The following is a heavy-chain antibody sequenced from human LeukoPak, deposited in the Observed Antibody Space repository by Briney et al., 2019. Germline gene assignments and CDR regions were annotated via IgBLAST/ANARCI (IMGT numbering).Heavy chain of an antibody. D-gene: IGHD3-10*01. V-gene: IGHV4-34*10. CDR2: INHSGST. Sequence: SETLSLTCAVYGGSFSGYYWSWIRQPPGKGLEWIGEINHSGSTNYNPSLKSRITMSLDTSKNQFSLKLNSVTAADTAVYYCARQTYYASGTYYFLEFWGQGTLVTVSS. J-gene: IGHJ4*02. CDR3: ARQTYYASGTYYFLEF. CDR1: GGSFSGYY.